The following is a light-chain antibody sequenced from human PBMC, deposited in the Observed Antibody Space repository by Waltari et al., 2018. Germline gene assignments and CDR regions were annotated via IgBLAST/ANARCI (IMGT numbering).Light chain of an antibody. CDR1: SGSVSTNSN. J-gene: IGLJ2*01. CDR3: VIYMGNGISV. V-gene: IGLV8-61*01. Sequence: QTVVTQEPSVSVSPGGTATLTCGLSSGSVSTNSNPSWYQQTPGQAPRTLIYNTNPRSSGVPDRFSGSILGNKAALTITGAQADDECDYYCVIYMGNGISVFGGGTKLTVL. CDR2: NTN.